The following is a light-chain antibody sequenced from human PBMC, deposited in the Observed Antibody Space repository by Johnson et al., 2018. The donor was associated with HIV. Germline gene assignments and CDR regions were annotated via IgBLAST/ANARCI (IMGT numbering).Light chain of an antibody. CDR1: SSNIGNNY. CDR3: GTWDTRLSASYV. J-gene: IGLJ1*01. CDR2: ENH. Sequence: QSVLTQPPSLSAAPGQRVTISCSGSSSNIGNNYVSWYQQLPGTAPRLLVYENHRRPSGIPDRFSGSKSGTSATLDITGLQTGDEADYYCGTWDTRLSASYVFWTGTKVTVL. V-gene: IGLV1-51*02.